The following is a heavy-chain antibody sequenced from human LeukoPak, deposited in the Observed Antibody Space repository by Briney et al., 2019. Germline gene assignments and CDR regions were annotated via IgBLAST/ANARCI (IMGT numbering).Heavy chain of an antibody. J-gene: IGHJ5*01. D-gene: IGHD3/OR15-3a*01. Sequence: GGSLRLSCAASGFTFSSYAMHWVRQPPGRGLEWVAVISFDGSDKSYADSVKGHFTVSRDNSKNTLFLQMDSLTFGDTAIYYCARSVDLWTGWLDSWGQGALVTVSS. CDR2: ISFDGSDK. CDR3: ARSVDLWTGWLDS. V-gene: IGHV3-30*03. CDR1: GFTFSSYA.